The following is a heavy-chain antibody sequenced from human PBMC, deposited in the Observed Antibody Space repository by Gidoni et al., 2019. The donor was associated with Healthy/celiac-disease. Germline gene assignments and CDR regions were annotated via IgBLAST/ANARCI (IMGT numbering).Heavy chain of an antibody. Sequence: SSYGMHWVRQAPGKGLEWVAVISYDASNKYYADSVKGRFTISRDNSKNTLYLQMNSLRAEDTAVYYCAKDQSYYGSGPWVGAFDIWGQGTMVTVSS. V-gene: IGHV3-30*18. CDR3: AKDQSYYGSGPWVGAFDI. CDR1: SSYG. J-gene: IGHJ3*02. D-gene: IGHD3-10*01. CDR2: ISYDASNK.